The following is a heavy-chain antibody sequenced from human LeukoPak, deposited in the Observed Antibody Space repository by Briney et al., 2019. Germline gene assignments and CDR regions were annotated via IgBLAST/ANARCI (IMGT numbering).Heavy chain of an antibody. D-gene: IGHD3-10*01. CDR3: ARSEVTPYGYFDY. CDR1: GFTFSSYS. J-gene: IGHJ4*02. CDR2: ISSSSSTI. V-gene: IGHV3-48*01. Sequence: GGSLRLSCAASGFTFSSYSMNWVRQAPGKGLEWVSYISSSSSTIYYADSVKGRFTISRDNAKNSLYLQMNSLRAEDTAVYYCARSEVTPYGYFDYWGQGTLVTVSS.